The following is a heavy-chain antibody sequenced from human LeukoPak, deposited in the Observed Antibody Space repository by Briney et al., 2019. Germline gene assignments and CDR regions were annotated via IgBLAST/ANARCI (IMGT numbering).Heavy chain of an antibody. V-gene: IGHV4-59*01. Sequence: SETLSLTCTVSGGSISSYYWSWIRQPPGKGLEWIGYIYYSGSTNYNPSLKSRVTISVDTSKNQFSLKLSSVTAADTAVYYCARRYYYDSSGTFDYWGQGTLVTVSS. CDR1: GGSISSYY. D-gene: IGHD3-22*01. J-gene: IGHJ4*02. CDR2: IYYSGST. CDR3: ARRYYYDSSGTFDY.